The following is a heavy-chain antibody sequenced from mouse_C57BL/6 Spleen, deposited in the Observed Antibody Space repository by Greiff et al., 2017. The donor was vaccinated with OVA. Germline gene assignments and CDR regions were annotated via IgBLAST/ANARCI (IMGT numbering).Heavy chain of an antibody. CDR1: GYTFTSYW. V-gene: IGHV1-5*01. CDR3: TTHYYGTPYYFDY. D-gene: IGHD1-1*01. Sequence: VQLKQSGTVLARPGASVKMSCKTSGYTFTSYWMHWVQQRPGPGLEWIGAIYPGNSDTSYNQKFKGKAKLTAVTSASTAYMELSSLTNEDSAVYYCTTHYYGTPYYFDYWGQGTTLTVSS. J-gene: IGHJ2*01. CDR2: IYPGNSDT.